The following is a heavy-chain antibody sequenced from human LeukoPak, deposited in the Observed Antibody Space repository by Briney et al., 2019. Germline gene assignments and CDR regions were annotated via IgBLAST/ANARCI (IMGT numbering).Heavy chain of an antibody. V-gene: IGHV3-15*01. D-gene: IGHD2-15*01. CDR2: IKSKSDGGTT. CDR1: TFTFSNAW. CDR3: TTAPRGYCSGGSCSYAFDI. Sequence: PGGSLRLSCAASTFTFSNAWMSWVRQAPGKGLEWVGRIKSKSDGGTTDYAAPVKGRFTISRDDSKNTLYLQMNSLKTEDTAVYYCTTAPRGYCSGGSCSYAFDIWGQGTMVTVSP. J-gene: IGHJ3*02.